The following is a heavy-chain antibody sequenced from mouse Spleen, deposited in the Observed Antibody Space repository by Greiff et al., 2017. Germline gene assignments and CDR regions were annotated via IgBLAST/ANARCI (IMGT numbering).Heavy chain of an antibody. CDR1: GFTFSSYT. V-gene: IGHV5-9*04. Sequence: EVQGVESGGGLVKPGGSLKLSCAASGFTFSSYTMSWVRQTPAKRLEWVATISSGGGNTYYPDSVKGRFTISRDNARNTLYLQMSSLRSEDTAMYYCARGITTMDLDYWGQGTTLTVSS. CDR2: ISSGGGNT. CDR3: ARGITTMDLDY. D-gene: IGHD1-1*01. J-gene: IGHJ2*01.